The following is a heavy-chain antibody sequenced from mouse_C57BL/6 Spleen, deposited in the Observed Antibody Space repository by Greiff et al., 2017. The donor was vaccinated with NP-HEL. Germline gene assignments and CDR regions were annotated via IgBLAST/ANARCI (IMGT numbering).Heavy chain of an antibody. D-gene: IGHD3-1*01. J-gene: IGHJ2*01. CDR1: GFTFSSYA. Sequence: EVQGVESGEGLVKPGGSLKLSCAASGFTFSSYAMSWVRQTPEKRLEWVAYISSGGDYIYYADTVKGRFTISRDNARNTLYLQMSSLKSEDTAMYYCTRVRATDYFDYWGQGTTLTVSS. CDR2: ISSGGDYI. CDR3: TRVRATDYFDY. V-gene: IGHV5-9-1*02.